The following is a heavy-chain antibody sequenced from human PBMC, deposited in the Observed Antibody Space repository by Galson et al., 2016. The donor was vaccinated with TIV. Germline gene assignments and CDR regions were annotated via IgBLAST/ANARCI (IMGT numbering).Heavy chain of an antibody. D-gene: IGHD2-2*01. V-gene: IGHV3-7*01. CDR3: ARMLFDIVGAPAATPTGYFDP. CDR1: RFSFNTYW. Sequence: SLRLSCAASRFSFNTYWMSWLRQAPGKGLEWVASINQGGSEKDYVDSVKGSFTISRDNAKTSLYLQMDRLSAEDTAVYYFARMLFDIVGAPAATPTGYFDPWGQGTLVTVSS. J-gene: IGHJ5*02. CDR2: INQGGSEK.